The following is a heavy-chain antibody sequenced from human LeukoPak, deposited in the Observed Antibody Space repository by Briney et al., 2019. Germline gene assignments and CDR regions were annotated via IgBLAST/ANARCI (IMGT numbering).Heavy chain of an antibody. V-gene: IGHV3-30*02. CDR1: GFTFSSYG. CDR2: IRYDGSNK. Sequence: PGGSLRLSCAASGFTFSSYGMHWVRQAPGKGLEWVAFIRYDGSNKYYADSVKGRFTISRDNSKNTLYLQMNSLRAEDTAVYYCAKALTGSPVGNDYWGQGTLVTVYS. J-gene: IGHJ4*02. D-gene: IGHD2-8*02. CDR3: AKALTGSPVGNDY.